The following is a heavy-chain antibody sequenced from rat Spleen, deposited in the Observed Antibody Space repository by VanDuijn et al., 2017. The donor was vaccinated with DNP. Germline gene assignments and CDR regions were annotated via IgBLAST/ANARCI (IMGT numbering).Heavy chain of an antibody. J-gene: IGHJ2*01. CDR3: ARHTTGPFFDY. CDR1: GFTFSDYA. D-gene: IGHD1-6*01. CDR2: ISYDGSRT. V-gene: IGHV5-17*01. Sequence: EVQLVESGGGLVQPGRSLKLSCAASGFTFSDYAMAWVRQAPKKGLEWVATISYDGSRTYYRDSVKGRFTISRDNAKSTLYMQMDSLSSEDTATYYCARHTTGPFFDYWGQGVMVTVSS.